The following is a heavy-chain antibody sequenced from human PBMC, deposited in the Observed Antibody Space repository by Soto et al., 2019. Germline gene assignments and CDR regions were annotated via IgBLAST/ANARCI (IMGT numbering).Heavy chain of an antibody. Sequence: QVQLLQSGAEVKEPGASVRVSCKATGYTFGSYGFSWVRQAPGQGLEWVGWVSARDGNPNSARDLQGKDTITTDTSTSTDYMALTHTRSDGTAIYYCVRDLRDSYRGSNCVYFDYWRPGTLVTVSS. D-gene: IGHD3-16*02. CDR3: VRDLRDSYRGSNCVYFDY. CDR2: VSARDGNP. J-gene: IGHJ4*01. CDR1: GYTFGSYG. V-gene: IGHV1-18*01.